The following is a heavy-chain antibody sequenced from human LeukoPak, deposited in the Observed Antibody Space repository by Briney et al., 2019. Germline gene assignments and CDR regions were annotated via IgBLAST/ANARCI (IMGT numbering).Heavy chain of an antibody. CDR3: ASEGVAGYYFDY. J-gene: IGHJ4*02. V-gene: IGHV4-59*01. Sequence: SETLSLTCTVSGSSISIYYWSWIRQPPGKGLEWIGYIYYSGSTNYNPSLKSRVTISGDTSKNQLSLKLNSVTAADTAVYYCASEGVAGYYFDYWGQGTLVTVSS. CDR1: GSSISIYY. CDR2: IYYSGST. D-gene: IGHD6-19*01.